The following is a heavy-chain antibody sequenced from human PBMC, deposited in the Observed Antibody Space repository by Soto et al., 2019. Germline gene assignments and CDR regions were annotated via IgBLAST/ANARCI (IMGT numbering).Heavy chain of an antibody. CDR3: ARPLWFGETHGAFNI. CDR2: IFYSGST. V-gene: IGHV4-59*12. Sequence: SETLSLTCTVSGGSISSYYWSWIRQPPGKGLEWIGYIFYSGSTNYNPSLKSRVTISVDTSKNQFSLKASDTAIYYCARPLWFGETHGAFNIWGQGTMVTVSS. J-gene: IGHJ3*02. CDR1: GGSISSYY. D-gene: IGHD3-10*01.